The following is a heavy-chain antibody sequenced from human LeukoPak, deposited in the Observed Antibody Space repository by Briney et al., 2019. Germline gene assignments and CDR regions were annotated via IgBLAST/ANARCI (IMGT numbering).Heavy chain of an antibody. Sequence: GASLKISCKDSGYTVTSYWIGWGSQMPGKGLEKIGIIYPGDSDTRYSPSFQGQVTISADKSISTAYLQWSSLKASDTAMYYCARGDDIVVVPAAFGYWCQGTLVSVTA. CDR3: ARGDDIVVVPAAFGY. CDR2: IYPGDSDT. J-gene: IGHJ4*02. V-gene: IGHV5-51*01. CDR1: GYTVTSYW. D-gene: IGHD2-2*01.